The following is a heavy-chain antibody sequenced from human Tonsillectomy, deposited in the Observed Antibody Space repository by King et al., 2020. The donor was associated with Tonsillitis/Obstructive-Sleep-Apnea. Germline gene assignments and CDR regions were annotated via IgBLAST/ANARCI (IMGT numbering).Heavy chain of an antibody. CDR3: TRDGLWYYYDSSGYLDY. J-gene: IGHJ4*02. CDR2: IRSKAYGGAT. Sequence: VQLVESGGGLVQPGRSLRLSCTASGFTFGDYAMSWVRRAPGKGLEWEGFIRSKAYGGATEYAASVKGRFTISRDDSKSIAYLQMNSLKTEDTAVYYCTRDGLWYYYDSSGYLDYWGQGTLVTVSS. CDR1: GFTFGDYA. D-gene: IGHD3-22*01. V-gene: IGHV3-49*04.